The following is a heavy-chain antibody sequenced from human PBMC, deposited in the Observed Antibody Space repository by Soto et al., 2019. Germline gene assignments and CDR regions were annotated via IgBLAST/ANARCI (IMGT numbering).Heavy chain of an antibody. CDR3: ARERTPGYCSSTSCYYYYGMDV. J-gene: IGHJ6*02. V-gene: IGHV1-58*01. D-gene: IGHD2-2*01. Sequence: SVKVSCKASGFTFTSSAVQWVRQARGQRLEWIGWIVVGSGNTNYAQKFQERVTITRDMSTSTAYMELSSLRSEDTAVYYCARERTPGYCSSTSCYYYYGMDVWGQGTTVTVSS. CDR2: IVVGSGNT. CDR1: GFTFTSSA.